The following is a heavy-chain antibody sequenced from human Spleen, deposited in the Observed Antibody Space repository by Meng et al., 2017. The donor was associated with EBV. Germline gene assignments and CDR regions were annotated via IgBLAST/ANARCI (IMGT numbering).Heavy chain of an antibody. Sequence: VQMQRWRAGIVNRSATPIPTGSVIGGALRDSSWTWYLMPPGKGLGWSGELKHSGITSFTPSLRSRVTISVDTFKNLLSLKMTSVTAADTAVYYCASNIKVPRYWGQGTLVTVSS. CDR3: ASNIKVPRY. CDR2: LKHSGIT. J-gene: IGHJ4*02. D-gene: IGHD2/OR15-2a*01. CDR1: GGALRDSS. V-gene: IGHV4-34*01.